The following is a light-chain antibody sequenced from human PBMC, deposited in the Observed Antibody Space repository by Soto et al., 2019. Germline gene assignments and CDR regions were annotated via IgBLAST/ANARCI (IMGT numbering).Light chain of an antibody. CDR2: KDS. V-gene: IGLV3-27*01. Sequence: SYELTQPSSVSVSPGQTARITCSGDVLAKKYARWFQQKPGQAPVLVIYKDSERPSGIPERFSGSSSGTTVTLTISGAQVEDEADYYCYSAADNKSSFGGGTKLTVL. CDR1: VLAKKY. CDR3: YSAADNKSS. J-gene: IGLJ2*01.